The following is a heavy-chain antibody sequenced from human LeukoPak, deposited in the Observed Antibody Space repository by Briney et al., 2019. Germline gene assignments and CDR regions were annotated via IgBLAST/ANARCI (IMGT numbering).Heavy chain of an antibody. CDR3: ARSENIMVTFGGVIVGGAFDI. Sequence: GGSPILYCATSGFSFSSYAMSWVRQAPGKGLEWVSGITKSSNTYYADSVKGRFTISRDNSKNALYLQMNSLRAEDTAVYYCARSENIMVTFGGVIVGGAFDIWGQGTMVTVSS. J-gene: IGHJ3*02. V-gene: IGHV3-66*01. CDR2: ITKSSNT. CDR1: GFSFSSYA. D-gene: IGHD3-16*02.